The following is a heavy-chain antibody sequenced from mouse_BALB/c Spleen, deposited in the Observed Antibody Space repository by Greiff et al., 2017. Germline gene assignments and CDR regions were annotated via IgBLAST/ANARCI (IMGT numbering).Heavy chain of an antibody. V-gene: IGHV1-7*01. J-gene: IGHJ4*01. Sequence: VQRVESGAELAKPGASVKMSCKASGYTFTSYWMHWVKQRPGQGLEWIGYINPSTGYTEYNQKFKDKATLTADKSSSTAYMQLSSLTSEDSAVYYCARGGRATWDYWGQGTSVTVSS. CDR3: ARGGRATWDY. CDR1: GYTFTSYW. D-gene: IGHD3-1*01. CDR2: INPSTGYT.